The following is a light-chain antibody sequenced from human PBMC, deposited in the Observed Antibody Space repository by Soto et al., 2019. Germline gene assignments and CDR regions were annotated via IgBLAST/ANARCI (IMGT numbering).Light chain of an antibody. CDR3: YSCSRSSGTRYV. V-gene: IGLV2-14*03. Sequence: QSALTQPASVSGSPGQSITISCTGTSSDIGAYNYVSWYQQHPGQAPKLMISDVSNRPSGISDRFSGSKSGNTASLTISGLQAEYEADYYCYSCSRSSGTRYVFGTGTKVTVL. CDR1: SSDIGAYNY. J-gene: IGLJ1*01. CDR2: DVS.